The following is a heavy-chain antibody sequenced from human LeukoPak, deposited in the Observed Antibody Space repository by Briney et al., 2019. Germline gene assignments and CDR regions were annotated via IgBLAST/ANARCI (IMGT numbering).Heavy chain of an antibody. CDR3: ARTYNYDSSGYKGDAFDV. Sequence: ASVKVSCKASGYRFIDYYMHWVRQAPGQGLEWMGWINPDSGRTNYGQKFQGRVTMTRDTSISTGYMGLSRLTSDDTAVYYCARTYNYDSSGYKGDAFDVWGQGTMVTVSS. V-gene: IGHV1-2*02. J-gene: IGHJ3*01. CDR1: GYRFIDYY. D-gene: IGHD3-22*01. CDR2: INPDSGRT.